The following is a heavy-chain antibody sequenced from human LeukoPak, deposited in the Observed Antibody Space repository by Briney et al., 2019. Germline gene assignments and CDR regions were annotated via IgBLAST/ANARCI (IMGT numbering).Heavy chain of an antibody. V-gene: IGHV4-61*08. CDR3: SRESGAFCPFGY. J-gene: IGHJ4*02. CDR2: IYYSGST. Sequence: SETLSLTCTVSGDSVSSDAFYWSWIRQPPGRGLEWIGYIYYSGSTNYNPSLKSRVTISVDTSKNQFSLKLSSVTAADTAIYYCSRESGAFCPFGYWGQGTLVIVPP. CDR1: GDSVSSDAFY. D-gene: IGHD1-26*01.